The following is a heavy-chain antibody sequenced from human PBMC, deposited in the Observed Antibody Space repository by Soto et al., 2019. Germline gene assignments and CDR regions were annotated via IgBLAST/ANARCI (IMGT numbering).Heavy chain of an antibody. J-gene: IGHJ4*02. Sequence: PGGSLRLSCAASGFTFSSYAMHWVRQAPGKGLEWVAVISYDGSSKYYADSVKGRFTISRDNSKNTLYLQMNSLRAEDTAVYYCARGTGKFDYRGQETLVGVSS. CDR3: ARGTGKFDY. CDR1: GFTFSSYA. V-gene: IGHV3-30-3*01. CDR2: ISYDGSSK.